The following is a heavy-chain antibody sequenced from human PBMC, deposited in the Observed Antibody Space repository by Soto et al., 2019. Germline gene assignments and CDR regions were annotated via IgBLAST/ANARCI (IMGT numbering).Heavy chain of an antibody. CDR3: ARDTPPSSGWYYFDS. Sequence: SQTLSLTCAISGDSVSSNIAAWSWIRPSPSRGLEWLGRTYYRSQWYNDYAVSVKSRITINADTSKNQFSLQLNSVTPEDTAVYYCARDTPPSSGWYYFDSWGQGTLVTVSS. CDR1: GDSVSSNIAA. D-gene: IGHD6-19*01. CDR2: TYYRSQWYN. V-gene: IGHV6-1*01. J-gene: IGHJ4*02.